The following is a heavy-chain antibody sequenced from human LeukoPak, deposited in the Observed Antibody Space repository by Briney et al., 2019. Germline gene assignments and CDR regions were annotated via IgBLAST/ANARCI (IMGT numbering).Heavy chain of an antibody. CDR2: IYYSGST. V-gene: IGHV4-59*01. CDR1: GGSISSYY. CDR3: ARDSPYSGYDYNYYYGMDV. J-gene: IGHJ6*02. Sequence: SETLSLTCTVSGGSISSYYWSWIRQPPGKGLEWIGYIYYSGSTNYNPSLKSRVTISVDTSKNQFPLKLSSVTAADTAVYYCARDSPYSGYDYNYYYGMDVWGQGTTVTVSS. D-gene: IGHD5-12*01.